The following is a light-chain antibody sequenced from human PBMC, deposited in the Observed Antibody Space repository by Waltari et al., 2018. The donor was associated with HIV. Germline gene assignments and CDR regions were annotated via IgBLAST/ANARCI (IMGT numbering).Light chain of an antibody. CDR2: END. J-gene: IGLJ1*01. V-gene: IGLV1-51*02. CDR1: SSNIGAIY. Sequence: QSVLTQPPSVSAAPGQKVTISCSGSSSNIGAIYVSCYQQLPGTAPKLLIFENDKRPSDIPDRCSASKSGTSATLGITGLQTGDEADYFCGTWDYTLNSHVFGTGTKVTVL. CDR3: GTWDYTLNSHV.